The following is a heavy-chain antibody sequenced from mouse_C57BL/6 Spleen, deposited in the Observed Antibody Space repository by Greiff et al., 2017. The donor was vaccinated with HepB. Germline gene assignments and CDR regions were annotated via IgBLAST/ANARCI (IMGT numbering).Heavy chain of an antibody. J-gene: IGHJ2*01. D-gene: IGHD1-1*01. Sequence: VQLKQPGAELVKPGASVKLSCKASGYTFTSYWMQWVKQRPGQGLEWIGEIDPSDSYTNYNQKFKGKATLTVDTSSSTAYMQLSSLTSEDSAVYYCARILRYFDYWGQGTTLTVSS. V-gene: IGHV1-50*01. CDR2: IDPSDSYT. CDR1: GYTFTSYW. CDR3: ARILRYFDY.